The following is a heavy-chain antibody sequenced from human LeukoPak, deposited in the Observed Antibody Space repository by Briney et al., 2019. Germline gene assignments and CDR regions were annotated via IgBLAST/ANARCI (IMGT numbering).Heavy chain of an antibody. J-gene: IGHJ4*02. Sequence: PSQTLSLTCTVSGGSISTGDYYWSWIRQPPGKGLEWIGYIYYSGITYYTSSLKSRLTISVDTSKNQFSLKLSSVTAADTAVYLCAARGTTRGQFDSWGQGTLVTVSS. V-gene: IGHV4-30-4*01. CDR1: GGSISTGDYY. CDR2: IYYSGIT. CDR3: AARGTTRGQFDS. D-gene: IGHD1-14*01.